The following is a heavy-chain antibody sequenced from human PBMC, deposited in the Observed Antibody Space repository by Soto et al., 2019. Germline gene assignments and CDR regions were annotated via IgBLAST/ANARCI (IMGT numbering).Heavy chain of an antibody. J-gene: IGHJ6*02. V-gene: IGHV3-49*04. D-gene: IGHD2-2*01. CDR3: TRYTYTSRYSYYGMDV. CDR1: GFTFSNYA. CDR2: IRSKAYGETT. Sequence: PGGSLRLSCAASGFTFSNYAMHWVRQAPGKGLEWVGVIRSKAYGETTDYAASVKGRFTILRDDSKSIAYLQMNRLQSEDTGVYYCTRYTYTSRYSYYGMDVWGHGTTVTVSS.